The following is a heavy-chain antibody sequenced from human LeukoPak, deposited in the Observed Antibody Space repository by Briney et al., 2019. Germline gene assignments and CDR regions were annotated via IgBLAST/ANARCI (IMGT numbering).Heavy chain of an antibody. CDR3: ARVGYNYGIDY. Sequence: ASVKVSCKASGYTFTGYHMHWVRQAPGQGLEWMGRINPNSGDTNYAQKFQGRVTMTRDTSISTAYIELSRLRSDDTAVYYCARVGYNYGIDYWGQGTLVTVSS. J-gene: IGHJ4*02. V-gene: IGHV1-2*06. D-gene: IGHD5-18*01. CDR1: GYTFTGYH. CDR2: INPNSGDT.